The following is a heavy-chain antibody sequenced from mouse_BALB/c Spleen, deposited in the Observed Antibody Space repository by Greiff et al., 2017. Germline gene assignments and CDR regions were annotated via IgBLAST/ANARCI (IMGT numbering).Heavy chain of an antibody. D-gene: IGHD2-1*01. Sequence: QVQLKQSGAELVRPGTSVKISCKASGYTFTNYWPGWVKQRPGHGLEWIGDIYPGGGYTNYNEKFKGKATLTADTSSSTAYMQLSSLTSEDSAVYFCARPYGNYGYFDVWGAGTTVTVSS. CDR3: ARPYGNYGYFDV. CDR2: IYPGGGYT. V-gene: IGHV1-63*02. J-gene: IGHJ1*01. CDR1: GYTFTNYW.